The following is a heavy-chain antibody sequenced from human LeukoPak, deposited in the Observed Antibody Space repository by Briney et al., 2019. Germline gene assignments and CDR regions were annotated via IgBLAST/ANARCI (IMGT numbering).Heavy chain of an antibody. D-gene: IGHD2-2*01. CDR3: TRHGSSTSGDV. J-gene: IGHJ6*02. Sequence: GGSLKLSCAASGFTFSGSAMHWVRQASGKGLEWVGRIRSKANSYATAYAASVKGRFTISRDDSKNTAYLQMNSLKTEDTAVYYCTRHGSSTSGDVWGQGTTVTVSS. CDR2: IRSKANSYAT. V-gene: IGHV3-73*01. CDR1: GFTFSGSA.